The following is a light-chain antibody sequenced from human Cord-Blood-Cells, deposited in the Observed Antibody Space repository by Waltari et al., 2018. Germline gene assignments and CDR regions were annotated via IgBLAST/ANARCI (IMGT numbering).Light chain of an antibody. CDR3: QQDDNLTLP. CDR2: DAS. V-gene: IGKV1-33*01. Sequence: DIQMTQSPSSLSASVGDRVTITCQASQDISNYLNWYHQKPGKAPKHLIYDASNLETGVPSRFSGSGYGTDFTFTISSLPHEDIATSYCQQDDNLTLPFVGGTKVESK. CDR1: QDISNY. J-gene: IGKJ4*01.